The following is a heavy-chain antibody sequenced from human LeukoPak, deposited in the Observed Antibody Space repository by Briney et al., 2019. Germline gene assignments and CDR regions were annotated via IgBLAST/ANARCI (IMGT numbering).Heavy chain of an antibody. Sequence: GGSLRLSCAASGFTFSSYSMNWVRQAPGKGLEWVSSISSSSSYIYYADSVKGRFTISRDNSKNTLYLQMNSLRAEDTAVYYCAKYTSRWSGDYYYSMDVWGQGTTVTVSS. CDR2: ISSSSSYI. D-gene: IGHD3-10*02. CDR1: GFTFSSYS. CDR3: AKYTSRWSGDYYYSMDV. V-gene: IGHV3-21*04. J-gene: IGHJ6*02.